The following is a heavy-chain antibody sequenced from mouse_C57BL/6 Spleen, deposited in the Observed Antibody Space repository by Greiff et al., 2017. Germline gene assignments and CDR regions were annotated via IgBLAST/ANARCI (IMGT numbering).Heavy chain of an antibody. Sequence: VQLQQSGAELVRPGTSLTVSCTASGYAFTNYLIEWVKQRPGQGLEWIGVINPGGGSTNYNDKFKGKATLTADTSTSTAYLQLSSLTSEDSAVYFCASSMVTTRYYFDYWGQGTTLTVSS. CDR2: INPGGGST. D-gene: IGHD2-2*01. CDR3: ASSMVTTRYYFDY. CDR1: GYAFTNYL. J-gene: IGHJ2*01. V-gene: IGHV1-54*01.